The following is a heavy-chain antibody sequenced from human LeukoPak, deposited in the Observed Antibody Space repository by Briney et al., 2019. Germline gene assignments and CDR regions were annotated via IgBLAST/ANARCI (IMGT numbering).Heavy chain of an antibody. CDR1: GGSISSYY. V-gene: IGHV4-59*01. CDR2: VYYSGTT. D-gene: IGHD6-19*01. CDR3: VALAARRYYFDY. J-gene: IGHJ4*02. Sequence: PLETLSLTCTVSGGSISSYYWSWIRQPPGKGLEWIGYVYYSGTTNYNSSLKSRVTISVDTSKNQFSLKVSSVTAADTAVYYCVALAARRYYFDYWGQGALVTVSS.